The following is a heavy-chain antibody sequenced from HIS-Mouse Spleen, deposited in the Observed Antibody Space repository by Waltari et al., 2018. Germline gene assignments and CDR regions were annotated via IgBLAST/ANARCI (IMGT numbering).Heavy chain of an antibody. CDR1: GFTFSSYA. D-gene: IGHD6-6*01. CDR2: ISYDGSNK. CDR3: ARGGIAARPKAFDI. V-gene: IGHV3-30*04. Sequence: QVQLVESGGGVVQPGRSLRLSCAASGFTFSSYALHWVRQAPGKGLEGVAVISYDGSNKYYADSMKGRFTISRDNSKNTLYLQMNSLRAEDTAVYYCARGGIAARPKAFDIWGQGTMVTVSS. J-gene: IGHJ3*02.